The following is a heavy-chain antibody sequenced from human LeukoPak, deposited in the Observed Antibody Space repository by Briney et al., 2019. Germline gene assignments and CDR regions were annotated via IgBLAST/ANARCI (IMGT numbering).Heavy chain of an antibody. J-gene: IGHJ4*02. CDR1: GYTFTSYG. CDR2: ISAYNGNT. V-gene: IGHV1-18*01. Sequence: ASVKVSCKASGYTFTSYGISWVRQAPGQGLEWMGWISAYNGNTNYAQKLQGRVTMTTDTSTSTAYMELRSLRSDDTAVYYCARAESSSGWYYFDYWDQGTLVTVSS. D-gene: IGHD6-19*01. CDR3: ARAESSSGWYYFDY.